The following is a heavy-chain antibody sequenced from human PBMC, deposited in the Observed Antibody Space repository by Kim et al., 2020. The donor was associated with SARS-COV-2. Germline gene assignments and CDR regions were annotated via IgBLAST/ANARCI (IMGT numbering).Heavy chain of an antibody. J-gene: IGHJ4*02. D-gene: IGHD5-18*01. Sequence: GGSLRLSCAASGFTFSSYWMHWVRQAPGKGLVWVSRINSDGSSTSYADSVKGRFTISRDNAKNTLYLQMNSLRAEDTAVYYCARDLYYGSWLNVDTAIDYWGQGTLVTVSS. V-gene: IGHV3-74*01. CDR2: INSDGSST. CDR1: GFTFSSYW. CDR3: ARDLYYGSWLNVDTAIDY.